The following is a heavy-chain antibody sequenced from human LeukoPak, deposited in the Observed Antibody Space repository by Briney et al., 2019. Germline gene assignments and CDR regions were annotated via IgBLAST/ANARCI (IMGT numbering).Heavy chain of an antibody. V-gene: IGHV3-23*01. D-gene: IGHD6-6*01. CDR1: GVTFSSYA. CDR3: AKDSSSSFDAFDI. J-gene: IGHJ3*02. CDR2: ISGSGGST. Sequence: GGSLRLSCAASGVTFSSYAMSWVRQAPGKGLEWVSAISGSGGSTYYADSVKGRFTISRDNSKNTLYLQMNSLRAEDTAVYYCAKDSSSSFDAFDIWGQGTMVTVSS.